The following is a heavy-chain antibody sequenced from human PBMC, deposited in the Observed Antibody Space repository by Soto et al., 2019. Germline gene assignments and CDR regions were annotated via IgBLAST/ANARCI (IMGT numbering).Heavy chain of an antibody. J-gene: IGHJ4*02. CDR1: GFTFSSYA. CDR2: IAYDGRNK. D-gene: IGHD1-1*01. V-gene: IGHV3-30*04. Sequence: GXSLRLSCAASGFTFSSYAMHWFRQAPGKGLEWVAVIAYDGRNKYYADSVKGRFTISRDNSKNTLYLQMNSLRIEDTAVYYCARELERVFDYWGQGTLVTVSS. CDR3: ARELERVFDY.